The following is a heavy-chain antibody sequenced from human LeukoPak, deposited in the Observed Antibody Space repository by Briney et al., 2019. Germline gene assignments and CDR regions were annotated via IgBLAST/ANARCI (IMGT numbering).Heavy chain of an antibody. CDR2: IIPIFGTA. J-gene: IGHJ6*03. Sequence: VASVKVSCKASGGTFSSYAISWVRQAPGQGLEWMGGIIPIFGTANYAQKFQGRVTITTDESTSTAYMELSSLRSEDTAVYYCARAIWSGSYYYYMDVWGKGTTVTVSS. CDR1: GGTFSSYA. D-gene: IGHD3-10*01. V-gene: IGHV1-69*05. CDR3: ARAIWSGSYYYYMDV.